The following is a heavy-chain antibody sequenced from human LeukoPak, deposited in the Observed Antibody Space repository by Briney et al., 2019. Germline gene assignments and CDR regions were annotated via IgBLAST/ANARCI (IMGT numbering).Heavy chain of an antibody. CDR2: ISGSGGST. V-gene: IGHV3-23*01. J-gene: IGHJ4*02. D-gene: IGHD4/OR15-4a*01. CDR1: GFTFSNYV. Sequence: PGGSLRLSCAASGFTFSNYVMSWVRQAPGKGLEWVSAISGSGGSTYYADSVKGRFTISRDNSKNTLYLQMNSLRAEDTAVYYCARRAGAYSHPYDYWGQGTLVTVSS. CDR3: ARRAGAYSHPYDY.